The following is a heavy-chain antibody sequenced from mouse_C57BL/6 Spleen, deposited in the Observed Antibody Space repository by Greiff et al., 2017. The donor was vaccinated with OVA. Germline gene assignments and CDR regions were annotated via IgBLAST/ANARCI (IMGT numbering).Heavy chain of an antibody. J-gene: IGHJ4*01. CDR3: AVSTTVVATDYAMDY. CDR1: GYTFTSYW. CDR2: INPSSGYT. Sequence: QVQLQQSGAELAKPGASVKLSCKASGYTFTSYWMHWVKQRPGQGLEWIGYINPSSGYTKYNQKFKDKATLPADKSSSTAYMQLSSLTSEDSAVYDGAVSTTVVATDYAMDYWGQGTSVTVSS. V-gene: IGHV1-7*01. D-gene: IGHD1-1*01.